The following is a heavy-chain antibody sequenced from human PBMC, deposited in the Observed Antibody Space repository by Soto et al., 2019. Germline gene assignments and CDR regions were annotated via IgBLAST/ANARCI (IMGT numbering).Heavy chain of an antibody. V-gene: IGHV1-24*01. CDR1: GYTLTELS. J-gene: IGHJ1*01. CDR3: AMLIAAAGTGGYFQH. Sequence: ASVKVSCKGSGYTLTELSMHWVRQAPGKGLERMGGFDPEDGETIYAQKFQGRVTMTEDTSTDTAYMELSSLRSEDTAVYYCAMLIAAAGTGGYFQHWGQGTLVTVSS. D-gene: IGHD6-13*01. CDR2: FDPEDGET.